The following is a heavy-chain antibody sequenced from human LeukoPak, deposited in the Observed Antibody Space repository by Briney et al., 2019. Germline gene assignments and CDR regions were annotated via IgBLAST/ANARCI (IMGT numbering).Heavy chain of an antibody. D-gene: IGHD5-18*01. CDR1: GYTFSTYA. CDR2: INAGNGNT. CDR3: ARVLSGYSYGYYYYYGMDV. V-gene: IGHV1-3*01. J-gene: IGHJ6*02. Sequence: GASVKVSCKASGYTFSTYAIHWVRQAPGQRLEWMGWINAGNGNTRYSQKFQGRVTITRDTSASTAYMELSSLTSEDTAVYYCARVLSGYSYGYYYYYGMDVWGQGTSVTVSS.